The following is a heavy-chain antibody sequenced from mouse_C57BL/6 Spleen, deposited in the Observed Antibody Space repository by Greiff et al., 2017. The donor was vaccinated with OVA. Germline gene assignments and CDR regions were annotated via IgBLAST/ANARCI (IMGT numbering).Heavy chain of an antibody. Sequence: EVQLQQSGGGLVKPGGSLKLSCAASGFTFSDYGMHWVRQAPEKGLEWVAYISSGSSTIYYADTVKGRFTISRNNAKNTLFLQMTSLRSEDTAMYYCARDYYFDYWGQGTTLTVSS. V-gene: IGHV5-17*01. J-gene: IGHJ2*01. CDR1: GFTFSDYG. CDR3: ARDYYFDY. CDR2: ISSGSSTI.